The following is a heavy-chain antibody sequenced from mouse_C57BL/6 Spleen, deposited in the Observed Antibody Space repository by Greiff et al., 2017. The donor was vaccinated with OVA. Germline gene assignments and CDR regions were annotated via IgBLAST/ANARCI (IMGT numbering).Heavy chain of an antibody. V-gene: IGHV3-6*01. Sequence: EVQLVESGPGLVKPSQSLSLTCSVTGYSITSGYYWNWIRQFPGNKLEWMGYISYDGSNNYNPSLKNRISITRDTSKNQFFLKLNSVTTEDTATYYCARGDYGSSYYFDYWGQGTTLTVSS. J-gene: IGHJ2*01. CDR1: GYSITSGYY. CDR2: ISYDGSN. CDR3: ARGDYGSSYYFDY. D-gene: IGHD1-1*01.